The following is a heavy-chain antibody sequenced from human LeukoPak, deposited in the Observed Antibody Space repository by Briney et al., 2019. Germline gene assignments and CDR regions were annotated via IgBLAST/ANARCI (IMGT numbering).Heavy chain of an antibody. CDR1: GFTFSSYA. V-gene: IGHV3-23*01. Sequence: GGSLRLSCAASGFTFSSYAMSWVRQAQGKGLEWVSAIRGSGGSTNYADSVKGRFTISRDNSKNTLYLQINSLRAEDTAVYYCAKGGGVLVGPTMAYWGQGTLVTVSS. D-gene: IGHD1-26*01. CDR3: AKGGGVLVGPTMAY. J-gene: IGHJ4*02. CDR2: IRGSGGST.